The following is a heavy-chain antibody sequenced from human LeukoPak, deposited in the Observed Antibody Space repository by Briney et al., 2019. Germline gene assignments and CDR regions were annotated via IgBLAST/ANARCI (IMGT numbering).Heavy chain of an antibody. CDR1: GFTFSSYW. Sequence: WGSLRLSCAASGFTFSSYWMHWVRQAPGKGLEWISRINSDGSSTSYADSVKGRFTISRDNATNTLYLQMNSLRAEDTAVYYCARDPRTGYFDYWGQGTLVTVSS. V-gene: IGHV3-74*01. J-gene: IGHJ4*02. CDR3: ARDPRTGYFDY. D-gene: IGHD1-14*01. CDR2: INSDGSST.